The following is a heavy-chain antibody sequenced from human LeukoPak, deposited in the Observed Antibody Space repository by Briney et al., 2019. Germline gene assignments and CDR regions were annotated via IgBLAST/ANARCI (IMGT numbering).Heavy chain of an antibody. D-gene: IGHD6-6*01. Sequence: GGSLRLSCTASGFTFGDYAMSWVRQAPGKGLEWVGFIRSKVYGGTTEYAAPAKGRFTISRDDSKSIAYLQMNSLKTEDTAVYYCAKFGSSDSMDVWGQGTTVTVSS. CDR3: AKFGSSDSMDV. CDR1: GFTFGDYA. CDR2: IRSKVYGGTT. J-gene: IGHJ6*02. V-gene: IGHV3-49*04.